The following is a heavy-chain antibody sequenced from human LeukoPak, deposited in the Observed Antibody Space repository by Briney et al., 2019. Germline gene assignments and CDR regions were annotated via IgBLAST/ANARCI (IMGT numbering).Heavy chain of an antibody. CDR2: TYYRSKWYN. V-gene: IGHV6-1*01. CDR1: GDSVSSNSAA. Sequence: SQTLSLTCAISGDSVSSNSAAWNWIRQSPSRGLEWLGWTYYRSKWYNDYAVAVKSRITINPDTSKNQFSLQLNSVTPEDTAVYYCARDPSYSSSWYDYYYYMDVWGKGTTVTVSS. J-gene: IGHJ6*03. CDR3: ARDPSYSSSWYDYYYYMDV. D-gene: IGHD6-13*01.